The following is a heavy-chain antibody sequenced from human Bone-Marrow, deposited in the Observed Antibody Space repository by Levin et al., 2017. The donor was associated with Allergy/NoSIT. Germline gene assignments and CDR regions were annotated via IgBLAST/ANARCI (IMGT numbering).Heavy chain of an antibody. Sequence: ASVKVSCKASGYTFLSYGISWVRQAPGQGLEWLGWISPYNDKTNYGQKMQGRVTMTADTSTGTVYMELRSLTPDDTAVYYCAREGFRRRYGGYDEKYHCYGMDVWGQGTTVGVSS. V-gene: IGHV1-18*01. J-gene: IGHJ6*02. CDR1: GYTFLSYG. CDR3: AREGFRRRYGGYDEKYHCYGMDV. D-gene: IGHD5-12*01. CDR2: ISPYNDKT.